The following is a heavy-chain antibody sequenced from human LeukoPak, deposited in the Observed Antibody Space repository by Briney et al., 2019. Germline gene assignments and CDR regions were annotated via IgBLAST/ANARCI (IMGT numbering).Heavy chain of an antibody. V-gene: IGHV3-11*01. D-gene: IGHD3-16*02. CDR3: ARALYDYVWGSYRPPAFDY. Sequence: GGSLRLSCAASGFTFSDYYMSWIRQAPGKGLEWVSYISSSGSTIYYADSVKGRFTISRDNAKNSLYLQMNSLRAEDTAVYYCARALYDYVWGSYRPPAFDYWGQGTLVTVSS. CDR2: ISSSGSTI. J-gene: IGHJ4*02. CDR1: GFTFSDYY.